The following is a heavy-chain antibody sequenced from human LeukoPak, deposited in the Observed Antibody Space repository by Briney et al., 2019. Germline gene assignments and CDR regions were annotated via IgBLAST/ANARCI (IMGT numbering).Heavy chain of an antibody. CDR1: GGSISSSSYY. D-gene: IGHD4-23*01. J-gene: IGHJ4*02. V-gene: IGHV4-39*01. Sequence: SETPSLTCTVSGGSISSSSYYWGRIRQPPGKGLEWIGSIYYSGSTYYNPSLKSRVTISVDTSKNQFSLKLSSVTAADTAVYYCARHIQAETVVKDIDYWGQGTLVTVSS. CDR2: IYYSGST. CDR3: ARHIQAETVVKDIDY.